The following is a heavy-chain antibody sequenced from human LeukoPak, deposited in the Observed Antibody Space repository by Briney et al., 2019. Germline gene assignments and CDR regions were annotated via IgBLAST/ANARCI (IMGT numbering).Heavy chain of an antibody. Sequence: SETLSLTCTVSGGSISSYYWSWIRQPPGKGLEWIGYIYYSGSTNYNPSLKSRVTISVDTSKNQFSLKLSSVTAADTAVYYCARGPDYYGSGSYYYYYYYMDVWGKGTTVTISS. CDR1: GGSISSYY. V-gene: IGHV4-59*01. CDR2: IYYSGST. J-gene: IGHJ6*03. D-gene: IGHD3-10*01. CDR3: ARGPDYYGSGSYYYYYYYMDV.